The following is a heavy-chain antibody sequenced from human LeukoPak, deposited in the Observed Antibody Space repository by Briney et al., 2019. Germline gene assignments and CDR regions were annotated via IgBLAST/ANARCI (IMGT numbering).Heavy chain of an antibody. J-gene: IGHJ3*02. D-gene: IGHD4-17*01. CDR3: ARDPNGDYIGAFDM. CDR1: GFTFSSYA. Sequence: GGSLRLSCAASGFTFSSYAMSWVRQAPGKGLEWVSAISDSGGSTYSADSVKGRFTVSRDNSKNTLYLQMNSLRAADTAVYYCARDPNGDYIGAFDMCGQGTKVTVSS. V-gene: IGHV3-23*01. CDR2: ISDSGGST.